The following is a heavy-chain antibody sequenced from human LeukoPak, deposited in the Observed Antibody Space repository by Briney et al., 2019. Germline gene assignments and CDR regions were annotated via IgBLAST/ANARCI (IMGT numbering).Heavy chain of an antibody. V-gene: IGHV1-46*01. CDR2: INPSGGST. CDR1: GYTFTSYY. J-gene: IGHJ5*02. Sequence: ASVKVSCKASGYTFTSYYMHWVRQASGQGLEWMGIINPSGGSTSYAQKFQGRVTMTRDTSTSTVYMELSSLRSEDTAVYYCAGGGIVGATSANWFDPWGQGTLVTVSS. D-gene: IGHD1-26*01. CDR3: AGGGIVGATSANWFDP.